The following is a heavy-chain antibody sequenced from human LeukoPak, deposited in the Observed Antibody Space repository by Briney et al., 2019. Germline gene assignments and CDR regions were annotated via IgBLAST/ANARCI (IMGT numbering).Heavy chain of an antibody. CDR2: ISGSGGGT. J-gene: IGHJ4*02. V-gene: IGHV3-23*01. D-gene: IGHD2-2*01. CDR1: GFTFNTYA. CDR3: AKMEGRISAAVDN. Sequence: PGGSLRLSCAASGFTFNTYAMSWVRQAPGKGLEWVSGISGSGGGTYYADSVKGRFTISRDNSKSTLYLQMNSLRVEDTAVYYCAKMEGRISAAVDNWGQGTLVTVSS.